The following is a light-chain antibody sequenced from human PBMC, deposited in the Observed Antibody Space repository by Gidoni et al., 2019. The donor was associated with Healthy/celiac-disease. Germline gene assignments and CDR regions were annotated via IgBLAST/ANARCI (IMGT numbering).Light chain of an antibody. Sequence: AIQVTQSPSSLSASVGDRVTITCRASQGIENDLGWYQQKPGKAPKLLIYAASSLKSGVPSRFSGSGSGTDFTLTISSLQPEDFATYYCLQDYNYPLTFGGGTKVEIK. CDR1: QGIEND. J-gene: IGKJ4*01. CDR3: LQDYNYPLT. CDR2: AAS. V-gene: IGKV1-6*01.